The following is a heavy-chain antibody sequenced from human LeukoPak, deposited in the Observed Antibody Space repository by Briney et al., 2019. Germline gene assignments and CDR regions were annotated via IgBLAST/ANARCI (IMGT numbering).Heavy chain of an antibody. CDR2: ISGSGGST. CDR1: GFTFSSYA. CDR3: ATIQRGYYYDSTATNFDY. V-gene: IGHV3-23*01. D-gene: IGHD3-22*01. J-gene: IGHJ4*02. Sequence: GGSLRLSCAAPGFTFSSYAMSWVRQAPGKGLEWVSAISGSGGSTYYADSVKGRFTISRDNSKNTLYLQMNSLRAEDTAVYYCATIQRGYYYDSTATNFDYWGQGTLVTVSS.